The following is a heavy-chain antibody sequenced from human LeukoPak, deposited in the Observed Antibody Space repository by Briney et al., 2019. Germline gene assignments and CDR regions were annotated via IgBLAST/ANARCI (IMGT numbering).Heavy chain of an antibody. CDR2: ILYDGRTT. Sequence: SGGSLRLSCAASGCTFRSYTMHWVRQAPGKGLEWVAVILYDGRTTNYAESVRGRFTISRDTSENTLYLQMNNLRPEDTAIYYCAREILGSAFSFDYWGQGTLFTVSS. CDR3: AREILGSAFSFDY. D-gene: IGHD1-26*01. CDR1: GCTFRSYT. V-gene: IGHV3-30*04. J-gene: IGHJ4*02.